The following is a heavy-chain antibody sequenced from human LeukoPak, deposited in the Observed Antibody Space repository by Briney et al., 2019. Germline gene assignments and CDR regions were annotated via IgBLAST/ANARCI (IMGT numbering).Heavy chain of an antibody. CDR3: AKAYSVYCSSTSCYTDYYYYYMDV. CDR1: GFTFSSYA. D-gene: IGHD2-2*02. J-gene: IGHJ6*03. Sequence: GGSLRLSCAASGFTFSSYAMSWVRQAPGKGLEWVSAISGSGGSTYYADSVKGRFTISRDNSKNTLYLQMNSLRAEDTAVYYCAKAYSVYCSSTSCYTDYYYYYMDVWGKGTTVTVSS. CDR2: ISGSGGST. V-gene: IGHV3-23*01.